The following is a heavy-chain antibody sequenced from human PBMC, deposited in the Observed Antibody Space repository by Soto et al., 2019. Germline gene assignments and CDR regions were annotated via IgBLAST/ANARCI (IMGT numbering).Heavy chain of an antibody. V-gene: IGHV3-7*01. Sequence: GGSLRLSCAASGFTLDNYWMSWVRQAPGKGLEWVATIKFDASQKKYVDSVRGRFTTSRDNAKNSLYLQMNSLRDEDTAVYYCARDKGGAVIGLNWFDPWGHGTLVTVSS. CDR3: ARDKGGAVIGLNWFDP. D-gene: IGHD2-21*01. J-gene: IGHJ5*02. CDR1: GFTLDNYW. CDR2: IKFDASQK.